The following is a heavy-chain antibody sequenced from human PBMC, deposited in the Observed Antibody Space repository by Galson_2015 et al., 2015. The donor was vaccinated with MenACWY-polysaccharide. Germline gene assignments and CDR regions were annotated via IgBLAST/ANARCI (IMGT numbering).Heavy chain of an antibody. D-gene: IGHD6-6*01. CDR2: IYWDDDK. CDR3: AHSRPTDITGVDWFDP. V-gene: IGHV2-5*02. Sequence: PALVKPTQTLTLTCTFSGFSLSTRGVGVGWIRQPPGKALEWLALIYWDDDKRYSPSLKSRLTITKDTSKNQVVLTMTNMDPVDTATYYCAHSRPTDITGVDWFDPWGQEPWSPSPQ. CDR1: GFSLSTRGVG. J-gene: IGHJ5*02.